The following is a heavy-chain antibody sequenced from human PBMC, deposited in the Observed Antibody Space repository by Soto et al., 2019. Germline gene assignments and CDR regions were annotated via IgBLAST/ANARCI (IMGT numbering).Heavy chain of an antibody. V-gene: IGHV1-69*04. CDR3: ARDVNPPYYADYILAFDI. Sequence: ASVNVSCKASVVTFSIDTISWGRQAPGQALEWMGRIIPILGIANYAQKFQGRVTITEDKSTSTAYMELSSMRSDDTAVYYCARDVNPPYYADYILAFDIWGQGTMVTVSS. CDR1: VVTFSIDT. CDR2: IIPILGIA. D-gene: IGHD4-17*01. J-gene: IGHJ3*02.